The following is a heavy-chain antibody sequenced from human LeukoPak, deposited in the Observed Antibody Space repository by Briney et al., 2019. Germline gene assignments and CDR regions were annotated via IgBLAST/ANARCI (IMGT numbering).Heavy chain of an antibody. CDR1: GFTFSNAW. J-gene: IGHJ4*02. Sequence: PGGSLRLSCAASGFTFSNAWMSWVRQAPGKGLEWVGRIKSKTDGGTTDYAAPVKGRFTISRDDSKNTLYLQMNSLKTEDTAVYYCTTDQLRGSYRFDYWGQGTLVTVSS. V-gene: IGHV3-15*01. CDR3: TTDQLRGSYRFDY. D-gene: IGHD1-26*01. CDR2: IKSKTDGGTT.